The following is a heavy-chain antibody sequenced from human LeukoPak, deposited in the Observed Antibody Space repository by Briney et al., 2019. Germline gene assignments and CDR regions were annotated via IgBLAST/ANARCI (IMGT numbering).Heavy chain of an antibody. CDR3: ARDSYGGNWSLGY. V-gene: IGHV1-2*02. CDR2: VNPNSGGT. D-gene: IGHD4-23*01. CDR1: GFTFTGYY. J-gene: IGHJ4*02. Sequence: ASVKVSCKASGFTFTGYYIHWVRQAPRQGLEWMGWVNPNSGGTNYAQMFQGRVTMTRDTSINTAYMELSGLRSDDTAVYYCARDSYGGNWSLGYWGQGTLVTVSS.